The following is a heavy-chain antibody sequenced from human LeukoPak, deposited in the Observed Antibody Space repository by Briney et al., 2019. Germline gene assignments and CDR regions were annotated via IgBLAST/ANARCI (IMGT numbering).Heavy chain of an antibody. V-gene: IGHV1-69*05. CDR1: GGTFSSYA. CDR2: IIPIFGTA. D-gene: IGHD3-9*01. CDR3: ARDCPDILTGYATYNWFDP. J-gene: IGHJ5*02. Sequence: SVKVSCKASGGTFSSYAISWVRQAPGQGLEWMGGIIPIFGTANYAQKLQGRVTITTDESTSTAYMELSNLRSEDTAVYYCARDCPDILTGYATYNWFDPWGQGTLVTVSS.